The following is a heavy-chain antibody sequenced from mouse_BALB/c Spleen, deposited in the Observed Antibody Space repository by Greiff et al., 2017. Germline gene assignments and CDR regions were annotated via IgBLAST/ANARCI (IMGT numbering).Heavy chain of an antibody. CDR3: ATEAWFAY. CDR1: GYSFTSYY. J-gene: IGHJ3*01. V-gene: IGHV1S135*01. CDR2: IDPFNGGT. Sequence: VQLQQSGPELMKPGASVKISCKASGYSFTSYYMHWVKQSHGKSLEWIGYIDPFNGGTSYNLKFKGKATLTVDKSSSTAYMHLSSLTSEDSAVYYCATEAWFAYWGQGTLVTVSA.